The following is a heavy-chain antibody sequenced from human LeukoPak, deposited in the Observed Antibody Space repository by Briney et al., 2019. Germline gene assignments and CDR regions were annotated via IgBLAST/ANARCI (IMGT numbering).Heavy chain of an antibody. CDR1: GGTFSSYA. J-gene: IGHJ6*02. V-gene: IGHV1-69*04. CDR2: IIPILGIA. CDR3: ARDTLRGDYYYGMDV. Sequence: SVKLSFKASGGTFSSYAISWVRQAPGQGLEWIGRIIPILGIANYAQKFQGRVTITADKSTSTAYMALTSLRSEDTAVYFCARDTLRGDYYYGMDVWGQGTTVTVSS. D-gene: IGHD3-16*01.